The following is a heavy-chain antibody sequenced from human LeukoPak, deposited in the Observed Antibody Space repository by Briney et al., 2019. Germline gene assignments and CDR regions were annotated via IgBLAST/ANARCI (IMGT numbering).Heavy chain of an antibody. Sequence: GGSLRLSCAVSGFTFSDAWTTWVPMAPGKGLEWVGRITSKTNGGTTEYAAIVKGRFTITRDDSKDTLFLQMDSLTTEDTAVYYCTESLVHWGQGARVTVSS. CDR3: TESLVH. J-gene: IGHJ4*02. V-gene: IGHV3-15*01. D-gene: IGHD6-13*01. CDR2: ITSKTNGGTT. CDR1: GFTFSDAW.